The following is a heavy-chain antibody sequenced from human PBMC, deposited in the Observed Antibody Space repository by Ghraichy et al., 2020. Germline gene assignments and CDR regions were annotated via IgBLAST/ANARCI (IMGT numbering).Heavy chain of an antibody. CDR3: ARDRRLAARPSNWFDP. V-gene: IGHV4-59*01. Sequence: SETLSLTCTVSGGSIGGYFWSWIRQSPGKGLEWIGYVSDSGTTNYNPSLKSRVTMSIDTANNQFSLNLTSVTAADTAVYYCARDRRLAARPSNWFDPWGRGTLVTVSS. CDR1: GGSIGGYF. CDR2: VSDSGTT. J-gene: IGHJ5*02. D-gene: IGHD6-6*01.